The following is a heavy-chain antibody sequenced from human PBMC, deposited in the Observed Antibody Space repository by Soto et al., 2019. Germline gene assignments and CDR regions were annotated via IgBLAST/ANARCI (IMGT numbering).Heavy chain of an antibody. V-gene: IGHV1-2*02. Sequence: ASEKVSCKASGFSFTGYYIHWLRQAPGQGLEWMGWINAHSGGTEYAQKFQGRVTLTRDTSIATAYLTLTSLTSDDTALYYCAKDLTRQLAYWLDPWGQGTQVTAPQ. CDR2: INAHSGGT. CDR3: AKDLTRQLAYWLDP. CDR1: GFSFTGYY. J-gene: IGHJ5*02. D-gene: IGHD6-6*01.